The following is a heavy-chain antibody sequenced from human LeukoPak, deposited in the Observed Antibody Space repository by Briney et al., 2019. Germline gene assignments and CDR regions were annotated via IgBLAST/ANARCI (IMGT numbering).Heavy chain of an antibody. CDR3: ARGQSYSSSWYLGAFDI. Sequence: SETLSLTCTVSGGSISSSSYYWGWIRQLPGKGLEWIGSIYYSGSTYYNPSLKSRATISVDTSKNQFSLKLSSVTAADTAVYYCARGQSYSSSWYLGAFDIWGQGTMVTVSS. D-gene: IGHD6-13*01. CDR1: GGSISSSSYY. V-gene: IGHV4-39*01. CDR2: IYYSGST. J-gene: IGHJ3*02.